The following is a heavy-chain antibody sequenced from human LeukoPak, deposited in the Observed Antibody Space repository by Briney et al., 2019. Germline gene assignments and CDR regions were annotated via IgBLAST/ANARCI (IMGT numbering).Heavy chain of an antibody. CDR3: ARDPGRYVDIVVVPAATYNWFDP. Sequence: GASVKVSCKASGYTFTSYGISWVRQAPGQGLEWMGWISAYNGNTNYAQKLQGRVTMTTDTSTSTAYMELRSLRSDDTAVYYCARDPGRYVDIVVVPAATYNWFDPWGQGTLVTVSS. CDR1: GYTFTSYG. V-gene: IGHV1-18*01. CDR2: ISAYNGNT. J-gene: IGHJ5*02. D-gene: IGHD2-2*03.